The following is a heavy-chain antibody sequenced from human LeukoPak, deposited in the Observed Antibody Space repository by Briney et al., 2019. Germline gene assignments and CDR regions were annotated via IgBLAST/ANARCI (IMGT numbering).Heavy chain of an antibody. CDR2: IWYDGSNK. J-gene: IGHJ5*02. CDR3: TKDPNGDYVGAFDP. D-gene: IGHD4-17*01. CDR1: GFTFSSYG. Sequence: GRSLRLSCAASGFTFSSYGMHWVRQAPGKGLEWVAVIWYDGSNKYYADSVKGRFTISRDNSQNTLYLQMNSLRAEDTAVYYCTKDPNGDYVGAFDPWGQGTLVTVSS. V-gene: IGHV3-33*06.